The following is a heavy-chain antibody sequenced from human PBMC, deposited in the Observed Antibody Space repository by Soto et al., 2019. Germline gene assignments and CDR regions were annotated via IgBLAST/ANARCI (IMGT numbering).Heavy chain of an antibody. CDR2: ISNTGDTI. D-gene: IGHD3-16*01. CDR1: GFTFNDYF. CDR3: ARDLFNYASCFDP. J-gene: IGHJ5*02. V-gene: IGHV3-11*01. Sequence: PGGSLRLSCAASGFTFNDYFMGWIRQAPGKGLEWLSYISNTGDTIYYADSVKGRFTMSRDNAKNSLYLQMNSLRAEDTAVYYCARDLFNYASCFDPWGQGTLVTVSS.